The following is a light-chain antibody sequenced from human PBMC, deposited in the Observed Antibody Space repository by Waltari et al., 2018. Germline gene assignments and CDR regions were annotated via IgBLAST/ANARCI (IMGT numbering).Light chain of an antibody. CDR2: AVN. J-gene: IGLJ1*01. CDR3: CSCAPNSLCV. Sequence: QSALTQPASVSGSPGQPITISCPGTTSDVGSYHLATWYHQHPGKAPKLLIYAVNKRPSGISSRFSGSKSGNTASLTISGLQAEDEADYYCCSCAPNSLCVFGIGTKVTVL. CDR1: TSDVGSYHL. V-gene: IGLV2-23*02.